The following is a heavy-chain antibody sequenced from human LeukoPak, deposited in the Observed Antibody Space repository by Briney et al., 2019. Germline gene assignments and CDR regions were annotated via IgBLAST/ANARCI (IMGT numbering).Heavy chain of an antibody. CDR1: GYTFIGYY. CDR3: ARVTRDDAFDI. J-gene: IGHJ3*02. CDR2: INPRSGGA. V-gene: IGHV1-2*02. Sequence: ASVKVSCKASGYTFIGYYMHWVRQAPGQGLEWMGWINPRSGGANYAQKFQGRVTMTRDTSISTAYMELSRLRSDDTAVYYCARVTRDDAFDIWGQGTMVTVSS.